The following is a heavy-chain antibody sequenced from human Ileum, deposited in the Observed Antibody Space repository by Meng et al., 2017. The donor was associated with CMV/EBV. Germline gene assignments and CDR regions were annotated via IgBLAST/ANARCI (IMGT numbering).Heavy chain of an antibody. CDR3: ATDWDLNY. V-gene: IGHV6-1*02. D-gene: IGHD3-9*01. CDR2: TFYKSTYYN. J-gene: IGHJ4*02. CDR1: GATVFRNSFV. Sequence: HVHLHHSGPGLRKPSQPLLLTCALSGATVFRNSFVCNWIRQSPSRGLEWLGRTFYKSTYYNDYAVSVKSRIIINADTSNNQLSLQLNSVTPDDTAVYYCATDWDLNYWGQGILVTVSS.